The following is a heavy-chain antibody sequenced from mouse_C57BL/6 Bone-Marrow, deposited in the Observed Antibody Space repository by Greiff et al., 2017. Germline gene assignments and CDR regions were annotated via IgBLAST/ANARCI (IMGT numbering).Heavy chain of an antibody. Sequence: EVKVEESGGGLAKPGGSLKLSCAASGFTFSSYTMSWVRQTPGKRLEWVATISGGGGYTYYPDSVKGRFTFSRDKATSTLYLQMSSLRSEDTALYYCARRFYSVNAMDYWGQGTAVTVSS. CDR3: ARRFYSVNAMDY. CDR1: GFTFSSYT. D-gene: IGHD2-12*01. J-gene: IGHJ4*01. CDR2: ISGGGGYT. V-gene: IGHV5-9*01.